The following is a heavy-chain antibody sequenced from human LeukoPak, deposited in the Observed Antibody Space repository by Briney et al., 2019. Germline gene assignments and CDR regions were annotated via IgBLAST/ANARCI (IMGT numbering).Heavy chain of an antibody. D-gene: IGHD6-19*01. Sequence: PGGSLRLSCAASGFTFSSYGMHWVRQAPGKGLEWVAVIWYDGSNKHYADSVKGRFTISRDNSKNTLYLQMNSLRAEDTAVYYCARDNVAVAGTFDYWGQGTLVTVSS. J-gene: IGHJ4*02. CDR1: GFTFSSYG. V-gene: IGHV3-33*01. CDR2: IWYDGSNK. CDR3: ARDNVAVAGTFDY.